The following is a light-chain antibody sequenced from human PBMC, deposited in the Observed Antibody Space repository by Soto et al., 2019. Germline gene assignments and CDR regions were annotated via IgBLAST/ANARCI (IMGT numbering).Light chain of an antibody. CDR2: AAS. Sequence: GDRVTITCRASQSISSYLNWYQQKPGTAPKLLIYAASSLQSGVPSRFSGSGSGTDFTLTISSLQPEDFATYHCQQSYSTPYTFGQGTKLEIK. CDR1: QSISSY. J-gene: IGKJ2*01. CDR3: QQSYSTPYT. V-gene: IGKV1-39*01.